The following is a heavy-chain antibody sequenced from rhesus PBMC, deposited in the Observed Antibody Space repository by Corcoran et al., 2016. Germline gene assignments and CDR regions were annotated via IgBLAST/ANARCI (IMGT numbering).Heavy chain of an antibody. CDR3: AGYYNIWTGYYHFDY. V-gene: IGHV4-106*01. Sequence: QVQLQESGPGLVKPSETLSLTCAVSGGSINDDYYWSWIRQPPGKGLEWIGNIYGSGGGTNYNPSLKNRVTISIDTSKNHFSLKLNSVTAADTAVYYCAGYYNIWTGYYHFDYWGQGVLVTVSS. CDR2: IYGSGGGT. J-gene: IGHJ4*01. D-gene: IGHD3-3*01. CDR1: GGSINDDYY.